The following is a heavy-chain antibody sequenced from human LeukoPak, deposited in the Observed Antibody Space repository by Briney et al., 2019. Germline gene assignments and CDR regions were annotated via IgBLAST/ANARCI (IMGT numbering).Heavy chain of an antibody. CDR3: AKDRFYSGSPRAFDM. CDR2: ISGSGVNT. D-gene: IGHD1-26*01. Sequence: GGSLRLSCAASGFTFSSYAMNWVRQAPGKGLEWVSGISGSGVNTYYADSVKGRFTFSRDNSKNTLYLQMNSLRAEDTALYYCAKDRFYSGSPRAFDMWGRGTMVTVSS. J-gene: IGHJ3*02. V-gene: IGHV3-23*01. CDR1: GFTFSSYA.